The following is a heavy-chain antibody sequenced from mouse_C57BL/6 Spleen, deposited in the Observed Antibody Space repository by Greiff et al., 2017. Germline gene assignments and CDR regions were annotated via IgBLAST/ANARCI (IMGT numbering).Heavy chain of an antibody. CDR3: ARPIYYYGSYYVRYFDD. J-gene: IGHJ1*03. D-gene: IGHD1-1*01. Sequence: QVQLQQPGAELVKPGASVKMSCKASGYTFTSYWITWVKQRPGQGLEWIGDIYPGSGSTNYNEKFKSKATLTVDTSSSTAYMQLSSLTSEDSAVYYSARPIYYYGSYYVRYFDDWGTGTTVTVSS. CDR2: IYPGSGST. V-gene: IGHV1-55*01. CDR1: GYTFTSYW.